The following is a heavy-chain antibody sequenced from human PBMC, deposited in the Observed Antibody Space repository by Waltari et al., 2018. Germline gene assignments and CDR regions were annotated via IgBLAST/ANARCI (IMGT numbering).Heavy chain of an antibody. D-gene: IGHD2-15*01. Sequence: QLQLQESGPGLVKPSETLSLTCTVSGGSISSSSYYWGWIRQLPGKVREWIGEINHSGSTNYNPSVKRRVTISVDTSKNQFSLKLSSVTAADTAVYYCARRKLGSHFFYYYGMDVWGQGTTVTVSS. CDR1: GGSISSSSYY. CDR2: INHSGST. V-gene: IGHV4-39*07. J-gene: IGHJ6*02. CDR3: ARRKLGSHFFYYYGMDV.